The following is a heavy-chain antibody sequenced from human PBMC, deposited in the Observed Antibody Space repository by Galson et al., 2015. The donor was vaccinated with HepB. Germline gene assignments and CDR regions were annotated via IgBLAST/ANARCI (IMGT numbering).Heavy chain of an antibody. CDR1: GFTFSNYA. CDR2: IGNSGSTI. D-gene: IGHD4-17*01. V-gene: IGHV3-23*01. CDR3: AKADYGDYADYAQYLDY. Sequence: SLRLSCAASGFTFSNYAMNWVRQAPGKGLEWVSLIGNSGSTICYADSVKGRFTISRGNSKNTLYLQMNSLRAEDTAVYYCAKADYGDYADYAQYLDYWGQGTLVTVSS. J-gene: IGHJ4*02.